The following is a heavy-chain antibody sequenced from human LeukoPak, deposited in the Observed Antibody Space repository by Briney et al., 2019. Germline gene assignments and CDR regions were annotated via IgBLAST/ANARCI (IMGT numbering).Heavy chain of an antibody. V-gene: IGHV1-8*01. CDR2: MNPNSGNT. CDR1: GYTFTSYD. CDR3: ARASITYDFWSGYFFYYYYGMDV. D-gene: IGHD3-3*01. Sequence: GASVKVSCKASGYTFTSYDINWVRQATGQGLEWMGWMNPNSGNTGYAQKFQGRVTMTRNSSISTAYTELSSLRSEDTAVYYCARASITYDFWSGYFFYYYYGMDVWGQGTTVTVSS. J-gene: IGHJ6*02.